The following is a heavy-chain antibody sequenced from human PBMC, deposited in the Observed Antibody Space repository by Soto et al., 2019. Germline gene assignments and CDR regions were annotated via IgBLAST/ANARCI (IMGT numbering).Heavy chain of an antibody. D-gene: IGHD1-7*01. Sequence: QVQLVQSGAEVKKPGASVKVSCKASGGTFSSYAISWVRQAPGQGLEWMGGIIPIFGTANYAQKFQGIVTITAEESTSTAYMELSSLRSEDTAVYYCARERGNWNYLNWFDPWGQGTLVTVSS. CDR3: ARERGNWNYLNWFDP. V-gene: IGHV1-69*01. CDR1: GGTFSSYA. CDR2: IIPIFGTA. J-gene: IGHJ5*02.